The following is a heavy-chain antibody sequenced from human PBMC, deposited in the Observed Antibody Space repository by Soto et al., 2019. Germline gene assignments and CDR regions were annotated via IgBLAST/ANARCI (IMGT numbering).Heavy chain of an antibody. CDR1: GFTFSDYY. CDR3: ARDVDADFRTDFDY. D-gene: IGHD4-17*01. Sequence: GGSLILSCAASGFTFSDYYIHWIRRAPGKGLEWISYISGNGEIIQYAASARGRFTISRDNAENSVYLEMDSLRAEDTALYYCARDVDADFRTDFDYWGRGTLVTSP. CDR2: ISGNGEII. V-gene: IGHV3-11*01. J-gene: IGHJ4*02.